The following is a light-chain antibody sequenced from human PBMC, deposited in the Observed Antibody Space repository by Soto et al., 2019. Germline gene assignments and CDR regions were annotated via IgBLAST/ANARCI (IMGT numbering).Light chain of an antibody. Sequence: QAVVTQPPSVSGAPGQRVTISCTGSSSNIGAGYDVHWYQQLPGTAPKLLIYGNSNRPSGVPDRFSGSKSGTSASLAITGLQAEDEADYYCQSYDSSLRGAVFGGGTPLTVL. CDR2: GNS. J-gene: IGLJ7*01. CDR1: SSNIGAGYD. CDR3: QSYDSSLRGAV. V-gene: IGLV1-40*01.